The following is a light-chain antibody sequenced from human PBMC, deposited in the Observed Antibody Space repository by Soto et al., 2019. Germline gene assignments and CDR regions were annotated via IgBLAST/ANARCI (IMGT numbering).Light chain of an antibody. CDR2: EVS. CDR1: SSDVGGYNH. V-gene: IGLV2-14*01. J-gene: IGLJ2*01. CDR3: SSYTTSTTRII. Sequence: QSALTQPAPVSGSPGQSITISCTGSSSDVGGYNHVSWYQQHPGKAPKLMIYEVSNRPSGVSNRFSGSKSGNTASLTISGLQAEDEADYYCSSYTTSTTRIIFGGGTKLTVL.